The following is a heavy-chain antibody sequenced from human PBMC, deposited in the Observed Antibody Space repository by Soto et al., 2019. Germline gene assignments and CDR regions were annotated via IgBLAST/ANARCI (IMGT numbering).Heavy chain of an antibody. CDR3: ARDADGELDY. Sequence: SETLSLTCTVSGGSISSYYWSWIRQPPGKGLEWIGYIYYSESTNYNPSLKSRVTISVDTSKNQFSLKLSSVTAADTAVYYCARDADGELDYWGQGTLVTVSS. CDR2: IYYSEST. CDR1: GGSISSYY. D-gene: IGHD4-17*01. V-gene: IGHV4-59*01. J-gene: IGHJ4*02.